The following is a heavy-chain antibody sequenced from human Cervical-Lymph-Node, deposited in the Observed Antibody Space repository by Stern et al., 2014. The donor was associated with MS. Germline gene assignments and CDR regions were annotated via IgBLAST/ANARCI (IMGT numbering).Heavy chain of an antibody. CDR1: GGSISSAEYY. J-gene: IGHJ4*02. Sequence: QVQLQESGPGLVKPSQTLSLTCAVTGGSISSAEYYWSWIRQSPGKGLGWIGYIHYSGTTYYTPSLKSRVTISVDTSKNQFSLKLRSVTAADTAVYYCSRDADGYSLVFGYWGRGTLVTVSS. CDR3: SRDADGYSLVFGY. D-gene: IGHD5-24*01. V-gene: IGHV4-30-4*01. CDR2: IHYSGTT.